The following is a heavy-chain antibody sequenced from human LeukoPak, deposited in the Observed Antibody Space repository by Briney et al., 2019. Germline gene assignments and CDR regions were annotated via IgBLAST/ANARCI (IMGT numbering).Heavy chain of an antibody. D-gene: IGHD5-12*01. V-gene: IGHV6-1*01. Sequence: SQTLSLTCAISGDSVSSNSAAWNWIRQSPSRGLEWLGRTYYRSKWYNDYAVSVKSRITINPDTSKNQFSLQLNSVTPEDTAVYYCARDAPGSGYGVVRGYYGMDVWGQGTTVTVSS. CDR2: TYYRSKWYN. CDR1: GDSVSSNSAA. CDR3: ARDAPGSGYGVVRGYYGMDV. J-gene: IGHJ6*02.